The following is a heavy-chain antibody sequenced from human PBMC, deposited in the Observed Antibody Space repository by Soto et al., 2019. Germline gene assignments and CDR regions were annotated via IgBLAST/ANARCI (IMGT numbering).Heavy chain of an antibody. CDR1: GYTFSNYD. V-gene: IGHV3-7*03. CDR2: IRQDGGEK. J-gene: IGHJ4*02. D-gene: IGHD4-17*01. Sequence: GGSLRLSCRASGYTFSNYDIIWVRQAPGKGLEWVANIRQDGGEKYYVDSVKGRFTISRDNTQNSMYLQMNSLRAEDTAVYYCGSGPDYGPHIDYWGQGTLVTVSS. CDR3: GSGPDYGPHIDY.